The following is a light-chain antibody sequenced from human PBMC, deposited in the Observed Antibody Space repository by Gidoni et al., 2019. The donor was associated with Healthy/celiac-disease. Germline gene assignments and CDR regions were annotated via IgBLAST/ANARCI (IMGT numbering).Light chain of an antibody. Sequence: DIQMTQSPSSLSASVGDRVTITCRASQSISSYLNWYQQKPGKAPKLLIYAASSLQSGVPSRFSGSGSGTDFTLTISSLQPEDFATYYCQQSYSTRFAFXGXTKVXIK. CDR2: AAS. CDR3: QQSYSTRFA. CDR1: QSISSY. V-gene: IGKV1-39*01. J-gene: IGKJ4*01.